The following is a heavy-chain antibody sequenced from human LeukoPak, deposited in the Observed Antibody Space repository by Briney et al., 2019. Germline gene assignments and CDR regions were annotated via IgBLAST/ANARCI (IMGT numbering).Heavy chain of an antibody. CDR3: ARTNPVYGDFDY. V-gene: IGHV3-53*01. CDR1: GLTVSDNY. D-gene: IGHD4-17*01. CDR2: IFPDGRT. J-gene: IGHJ4*02. Sequence: GGSLRLSCAASGLTVSDNYMSWVRQAPGKGLEWVSVIFPDGRTYHADSVKGRFTISRDNSKGTLFLQMNSLRADDTALYHCARTNPVYGDFDYWGQGILVTVSS.